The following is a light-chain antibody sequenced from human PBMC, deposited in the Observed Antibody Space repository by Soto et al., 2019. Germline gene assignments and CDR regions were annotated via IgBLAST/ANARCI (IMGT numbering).Light chain of an antibody. CDR3: QQYNNWPWT. CDR2: GAS. CDR1: QSISDP. J-gene: IGKJ1*01. Sequence: EIVMTQSPATLSVSQGYRDAISCRASQSISDPLAWYQQKPGQAPRLLIHGASTRATGFPARFSGSGSGTDFTLTISSLQSEDFAIYYCQQYNNWPWTFGKGPKGAIK. V-gene: IGKV3-15*01.